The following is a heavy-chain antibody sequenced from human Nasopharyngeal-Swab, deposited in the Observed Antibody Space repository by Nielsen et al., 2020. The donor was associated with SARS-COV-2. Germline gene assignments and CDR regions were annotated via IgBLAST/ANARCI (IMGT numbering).Heavy chain of an antibody. D-gene: IGHD1-14*01. J-gene: IGHJ6*03. CDR2: ISTGGGNT. CDR3: AKAYNSPNYYFYYMDV. V-gene: IGHV3-23*01. Sequence: GESLKISCAASGFMFSSSAMSWVRQAPGKGLEWISAISTGGGNTHYADSVKGRFTISRDNPKNTPYLQMNSLRAEDTAVYYCAKAYNSPNYYFYYMDVWGKGTTVTVSS. CDR1: GFMFSSSA.